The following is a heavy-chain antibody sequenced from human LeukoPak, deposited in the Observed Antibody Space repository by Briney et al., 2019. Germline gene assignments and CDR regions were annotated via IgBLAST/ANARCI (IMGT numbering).Heavy chain of an antibody. CDR2: INTDGSST. V-gene: IGHV3-74*01. J-gene: IGHJ6*02. CDR1: GFTLSSYW. D-gene: IGHD3-3*01. CDR3: AKFSPTPLLNYYYYGMDV. Sequence: GGSLRLSCATSGFTLSSYWMHWVRQVPGRGLVWVSRINTDGSSTYYADSVKGRFTISRDNAKNTLYLQMNSLRAEDTAVYYCAKFSPTPLLNYYYYGMDVWGQGTTVTVSS.